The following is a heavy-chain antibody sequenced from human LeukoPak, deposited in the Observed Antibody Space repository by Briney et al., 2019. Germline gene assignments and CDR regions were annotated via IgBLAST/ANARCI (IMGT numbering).Heavy chain of an antibody. V-gene: IGHV1-46*01. CDR1: AYTFRSYL. J-gene: IGHJ5*02. D-gene: IGHD3-10*01. Sequence: GASVKASCRASAYTFRSYLLHWVRQAPGQGLEWMGIIDPSGGSTDYAQKFQGRVTMTRDTSTNTVYMELSSLRSEDTAVYYCARDLGLRGVTNWFDPWGQGTLVTVSS. CDR3: ARDLGLRGVTNWFDP. CDR2: IDPSGGST.